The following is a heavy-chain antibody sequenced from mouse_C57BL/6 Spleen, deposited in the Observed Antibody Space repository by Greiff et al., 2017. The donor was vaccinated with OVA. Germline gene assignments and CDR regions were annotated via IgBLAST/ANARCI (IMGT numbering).Heavy chain of an antibody. D-gene: IGHD2-1*01. Sequence: QVQLQQSGPELVKPGASVKLSCKASGYTFTSYDINWVKQRPGQGLEWIGWIYPRDGSTQYNEKFKGKATLTVDTSSSTAYMELHSLTSEDSAVYFWAREGYGNLDYWGQGTTLTVSS. J-gene: IGHJ2*01. CDR3: AREGYGNLDY. CDR2: IYPRDGST. V-gene: IGHV1-85*01. CDR1: GYTFTSYD.